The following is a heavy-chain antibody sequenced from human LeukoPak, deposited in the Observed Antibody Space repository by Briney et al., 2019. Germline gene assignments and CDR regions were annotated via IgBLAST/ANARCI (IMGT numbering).Heavy chain of an antibody. D-gene: IGHD3-22*01. CDR1: GGSVNSGDSF. V-gene: IGHV4-61*08. CDR2: IYYSGST. Sequence: SETLSLTCTASGGSVNSGDSFWSWIRQPPGKGLEWIGNIYYSGSTNYNPSLQSRVTVSIDTSKNQFSLKVRSVTPADTAVYYCAREQNYYDSSGYPLYNWFDPWGQGTLVTVSS. J-gene: IGHJ5*02. CDR3: AREQNYYDSSGYPLYNWFDP.